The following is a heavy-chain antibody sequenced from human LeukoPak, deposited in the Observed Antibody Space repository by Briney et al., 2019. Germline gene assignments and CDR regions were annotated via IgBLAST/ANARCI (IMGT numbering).Heavy chain of an antibody. CDR3: ASNLAY. CDR1: GFTFSNYD. J-gene: IGHJ4*02. Sequence: GGSLRLSCAASGFTFSNYDMHWVRQATGKGLEWVSGIAMGGDPLYPDSVKGRFTISRENANNSLYLQMNSLRAGDTAVYYCASNLAYWGQGTLVTVSS. V-gene: IGHV3-13*05. CDR2: IAMGGDP.